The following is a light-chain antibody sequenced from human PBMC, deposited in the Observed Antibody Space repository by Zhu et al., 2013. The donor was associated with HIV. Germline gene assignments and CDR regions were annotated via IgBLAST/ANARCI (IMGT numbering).Light chain of an antibody. CDR3: QQRSNWPPLFT. CDR2: GAS. V-gene: IGKV3-11*01. J-gene: IGKJ3*01. CDR1: QSVASN. Sequence: EIVLTQSPVTLSVSPGERVILSCRASQSVASNLAWYQQRPGQAPRLLIYGASTRATGVPARFSGSGSGTEFTLSISSLEPEDFAVYYCQQRSNWPPLFTFGPGTKVXIK.